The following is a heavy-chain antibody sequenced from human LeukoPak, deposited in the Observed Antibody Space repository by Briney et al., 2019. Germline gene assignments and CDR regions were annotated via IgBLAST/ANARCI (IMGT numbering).Heavy chain of an antibody. CDR2: ISSSSSYI. Sequence: GGSLRLSCAASGFTFSSYSMNWVRQAPGKGLEWVSSISSSSSYIYYADSVKGRFTISRDNAKNSLYLQMNSLRAEDTAVYYCAREQCSSSAFDIWGQGTMVTVSS. CDR3: AREQCSSSAFDI. V-gene: IGHV3-21*01. D-gene: IGHD6-13*01. J-gene: IGHJ3*02. CDR1: GFTFSSYS.